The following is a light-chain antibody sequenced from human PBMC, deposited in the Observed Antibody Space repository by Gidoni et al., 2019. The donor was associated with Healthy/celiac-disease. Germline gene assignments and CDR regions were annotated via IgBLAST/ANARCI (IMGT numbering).Light chain of an antibody. CDR2: EVS. Sequence: QSALTQPASVSGSPGQSITISCTGTSSDVGGYNYVSWYQQHPGKAPKLIIYEVSNRPSGVSNRVSGSKSGNTASLTISGLQAEDEADYYCSSYTSSSSYVCGTGTKVTVL. J-gene: IGLJ1*01. V-gene: IGLV2-14*01. CDR1: SSDVGGYNY. CDR3: SSYTSSSSYV.